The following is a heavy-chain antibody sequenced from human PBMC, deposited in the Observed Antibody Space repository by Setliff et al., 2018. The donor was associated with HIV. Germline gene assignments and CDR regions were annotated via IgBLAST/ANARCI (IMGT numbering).Heavy chain of an antibody. V-gene: IGHV5-51*01. Sequence: PGESLKISCKGSGYSFTSYWIAWLRQMPGKGLECMGIIYPGDSDTRYSPSFQGQVTISGDKSISTAYLQWSSLKASDTGIYYCARLEEDGFNSDFYYMDVWGKGTTVTVSS. CDR2: IYPGDSDT. CDR3: ARLEEDGFNSDFYYMDV. J-gene: IGHJ6*03. D-gene: IGHD2-15*01. CDR1: GYSFTSYW.